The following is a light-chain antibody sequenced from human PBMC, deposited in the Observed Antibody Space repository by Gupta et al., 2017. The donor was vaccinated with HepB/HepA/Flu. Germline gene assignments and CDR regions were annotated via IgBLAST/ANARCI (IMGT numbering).Light chain of an antibody. CDR3: SSYTMSRTVI. CDR1: SSDIGTYNR. V-gene: IGLV2-18*02. J-gene: IGLJ2*01. CDR2: KVT. Sequence: QSALTLPPSVSGSPGPSVTISCTGTSSDIGTYNRVSWYQQPPGTAPKLMIYKVTHRPSGGPDRFSGSKSGNTASLTISGLQAEDEADYYCSSYTMSRTVIFGGGTRLTVL.